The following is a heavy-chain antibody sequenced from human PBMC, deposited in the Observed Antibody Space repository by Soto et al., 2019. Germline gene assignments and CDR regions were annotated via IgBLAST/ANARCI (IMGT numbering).Heavy chain of an antibody. CDR3: AKGPRVPATLNYYYYGLDV. D-gene: IGHD2-2*01. J-gene: IGHJ6*02. V-gene: IGHV3-23*01. Sequence: EVQLLESGGGLVQPGGSLRLSCAASGFTFSSYAMRWVHQAPGKGLEWVSGINGSGGSAYYADSVKGRFTISRDNSKNTLYLQMNSLRAEDTAVYYCAKGPRVPATLNYYYYGLDVWGQGTTVTVSS. CDR1: GFTFSSYA. CDR2: INGSGGSA.